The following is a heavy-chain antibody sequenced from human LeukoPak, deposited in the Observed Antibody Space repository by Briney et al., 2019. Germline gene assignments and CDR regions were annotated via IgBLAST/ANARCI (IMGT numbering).Heavy chain of an antibody. CDR3: ARYIWGSYPTFEDC. CDR2: ISYSGST. CDR1: GGSISSYY. V-gene: IGHV4-59*01. J-gene: IGHJ4*02. D-gene: IGHD3-16*02. Sequence: PSETLSLTCTVSGGSISSYYWSWIRQPPGKGLESIGYISYSGSTNYNPSLKSRVTISVDTSKNQFSLKLSSVTAADTAVYYCARYIWGSYPTFEDCWGQGTLVTVSS.